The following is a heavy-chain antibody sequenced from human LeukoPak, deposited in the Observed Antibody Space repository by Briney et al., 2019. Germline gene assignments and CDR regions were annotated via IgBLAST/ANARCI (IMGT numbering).Heavy chain of an antibody. J-gene: IGHJ6*03. CDR2: IYSGGSA. V-gene: IGHV3-53*01. CDR1: GFTVSSNY. Sequence: GGSLRLSCAASGFTVSSNYMSWVRQTPGKGLEWVSVIYSGGSAYYADSVKGRFTISRDNSKNTLYLQMNSLRAEDTAVYYCARGLRYFDWFHYYYYMDVWGKGTTVTVSS. D-gene: IGHD3-9*01. CDR3: ARGLRYFDWFHYYYYMDV.